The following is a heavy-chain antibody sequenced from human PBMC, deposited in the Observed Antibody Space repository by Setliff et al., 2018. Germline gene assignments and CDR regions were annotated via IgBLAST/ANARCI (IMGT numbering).Heavy chain of an antibody. J-gene: IGHJ6*03. CDR2: TIPSFGST. Sequence: SVKVSCKASGGTFSRYAISWVRQAPGQGLEWMGGTIPSFGSTNYAQKFQDRVTIITDESTSTAYMELSSLRTEDTAVYYCAREGVDTRSSTDYRYYMDVWGKGTTVTVSS. CDR3: AREGVDTRSSTDYRYYMDV. D-gene: IGHD5-18*01. V-gene: IGHV1-69*05. CDR1: GGTFSRYA.